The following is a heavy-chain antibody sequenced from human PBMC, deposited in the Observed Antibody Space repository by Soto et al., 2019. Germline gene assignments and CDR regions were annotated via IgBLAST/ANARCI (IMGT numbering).Heavy chain of an antibody. CDR3: TRRRIVGATLAFDI. CDR2: IRSKANSYAT. CDR1: GFTFSGSA. D-gene: IGHD1-26*01. J-gene: IGHJ3*02. Sequence: EVQLVESGGGLVQPGGSLKLSCAASGFTFSGSAMHWVRQASGKGLEWVGRIRSKANSYATAYAASVKGRFTISRDDSKNTAYLQMNSLKTEDTAVYYCTRRRIVGATLAFDIWGQGTMVTVSS. V-gene: IGHV3-73*02.